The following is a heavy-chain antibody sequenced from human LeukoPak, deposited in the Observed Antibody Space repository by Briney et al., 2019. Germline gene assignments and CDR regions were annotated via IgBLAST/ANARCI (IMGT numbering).Heavy chain of an antibody. CDR3: ASRGLVPNWHFDR. J-gene: IGHJ2*01. Sequence: PSETLSLTCAVYGGSFSSYYWSWIRQPPGKGLEWIGEINHSGNTNFNPSLKSRVTISIDTSKNQFSLNLTSVTAADTAVYYCASRGLVPNWHFDRWGRGTLVTVSS. D-gene: IGHD2-2*01. CDR1: GGSFSSYY. V-gene: IGHV4-34*01. CDR2: INHSGNT.